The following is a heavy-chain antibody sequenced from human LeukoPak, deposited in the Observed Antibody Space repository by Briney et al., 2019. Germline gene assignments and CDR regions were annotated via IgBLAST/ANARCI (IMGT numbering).Heavy chain of an antibody. D-gene: IGHD3-22*01. V-gene: IGHV4-4*07. CDR1: GGSISSYH. CDR3: ARALYYYDSSGSPPGDAIDI. CDR2: IYTSGST. J-gene: IGHJ3*02. Sequence: SETLSLTCTVSGGSISSYHWSWIRQPAGKGLEWIGRIYTSGSTNYNPSLKSRVTMSVDTSKNQFSLKLSSVTAADTAVYYCARALYYYDSSGSPPGDAIDIWGQGTMVTVSS.